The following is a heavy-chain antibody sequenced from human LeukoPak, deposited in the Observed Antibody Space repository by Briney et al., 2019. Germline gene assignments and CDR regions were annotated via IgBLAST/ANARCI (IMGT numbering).Heavy chain of an antibody. CDR1: GFTFTTYD. V-gene: IGHV3-23*01. J-gene: IGHJ4*02. D-gene: IGHD3-10*01. CDR2: ISGSGGST. Sequence: GGSLSLSCPVSGFTFTTYDMSCVRQVAGRGRGWVAAISGSGGSTYYADSVRGRFTISRDNSKNTLYLQMNSLRAEDTAVYYCAKENYGVPINWGQGTLVTVSS. CDR3: AKENYGVPIN.